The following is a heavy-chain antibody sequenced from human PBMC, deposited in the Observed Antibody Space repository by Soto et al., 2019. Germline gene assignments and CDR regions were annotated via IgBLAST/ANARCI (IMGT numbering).Heavy chain of an antibody. D-gene: IGHD1-1*01. CDR2: ISGSGGST. CDR1: GFTFSSYA. J-gene: IGHJ6*03. Sequence: GGSLRLSCAASGFTFSSYAMSWVRQAPGKGLEWVSAISGSGGSTYYADSVKGRFTISRDNSKNTLYLQMNSLRAEDTAVYYCAKDQRGRGNDVARYYYYYMDVWGKGTTVTVSS. CDR3: AKDQRGRGNDVARYYYYYMDV. V-gene: IGHV3-23*01.